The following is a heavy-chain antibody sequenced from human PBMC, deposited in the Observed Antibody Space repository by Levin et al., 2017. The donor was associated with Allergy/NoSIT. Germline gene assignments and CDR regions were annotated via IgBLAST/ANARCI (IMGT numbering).Heavy chain of an antibody. CDR2: TSDSGGST. Sequence: GGSLRLSCAASGFTFSSYAMNWVRQAPGKGLEWVSGTSDSGGSTYYADSVKGRFTISRDSSRNTLYLQMNSLTVEDTAVYYCARMAVSEYFQNWGQGTLVSVSS. J-gene: IGHJ1*01. V-gene: IGHV3-23*01. CDR3: ARMAVSEYFQN. D-gene: IGHD2-8*01. CDR1: GFTFSSYA.